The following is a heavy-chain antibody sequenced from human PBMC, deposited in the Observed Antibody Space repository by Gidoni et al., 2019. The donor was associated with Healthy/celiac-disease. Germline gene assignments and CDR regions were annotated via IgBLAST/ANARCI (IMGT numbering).Heavy chain of an antibody. V-gene: IGHV3-9*01. Sequence: EVQLVESGGGLVQPGRSLRLSCAASGFTFDDYAMPWVRQAPGKGLEWVSGISWNSGSIGYADSAKGRFTISRDNAKNSLYLQMNSLRAEDTALYYCAKAQYSSSWYYFDYWGQGTLVTVSS. J-gene: IGHJ4*02. CDR3: AKAQYSSSWYYFDY. CDR1: GFTFDDYA. CDR2: ISWNSGSI. D-gene: IGHD6-13*01.